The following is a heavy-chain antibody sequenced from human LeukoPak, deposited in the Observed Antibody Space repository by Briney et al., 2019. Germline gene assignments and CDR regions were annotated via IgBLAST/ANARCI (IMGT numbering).Heavy chain of an antibody. CDR1: GFTFSSYG. CDR2: ISYDGSIK. V-gene: IGHV3-30*18. Sequence: GGSLRLSCAASGFTFSSYGMHWVRQAPGRGLEWVAFISYDGSIKKYADSVKGRFTISRDNSKNTLYLQMNSLRDEDTAVYYCAKGAKRVVGATTHWFDPWGQGTLVNVSS. J-gene: IGHJ5*02. D-gene: IGHD1-26*01. CDR3: AKGAKRVVGATTHWFDP.